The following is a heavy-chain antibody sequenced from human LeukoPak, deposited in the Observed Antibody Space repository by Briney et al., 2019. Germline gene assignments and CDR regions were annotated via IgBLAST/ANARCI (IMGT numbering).Heavy chain of an antibody. Sequence: SGPTLVKPTQTLTLTCTFSRFSLSTSGVGVGWIRQPPGKALEWLALIYWDDDKRYSPSLKSRLTITKDTSKNQVVLTMTNMDPVDTATYYCIRKWDDCSSSNCNPRFDYWGQGSLVTVSS. D-gene: IGHD2-2*01. V-gene: IGHV2-5*02. CDR1: RFSLSTSGVG. J-gene: IGHJ4*02. CDR3: IRKWDDCSSSNCNPRFDY. CDR2: IYWDDDK.